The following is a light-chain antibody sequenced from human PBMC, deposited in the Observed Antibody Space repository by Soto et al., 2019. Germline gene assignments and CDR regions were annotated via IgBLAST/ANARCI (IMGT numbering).Light chain of an antibody. Sequence: QSALTQSASVSGSPGQSITISCTRTSSDVGGYNYVSWYQQHPGKAPKLMIYDVSNRPSGVSNRFSGSKSGNTASLTISGLQAEDEAEYYCSSYTSSSTVVFGGGTKLTVL. V-gene: IGLV2-14*03. CDR2: DVS. CDR3: SSYTSSSTVV. CDR1: SSDVGGYNY. J-gene: IGLJ2*01.